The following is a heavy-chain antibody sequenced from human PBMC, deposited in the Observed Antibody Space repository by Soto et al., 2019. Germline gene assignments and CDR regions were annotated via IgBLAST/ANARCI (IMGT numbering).Heavy chain of an antibody. CDR3: ARVPVDTEQIRDQYYFDY. Sequence: ASAKVSCKASGYTFTSYGISWVRQAPGQGLEWMGWISAYNGNTNYAQKFQGRVTMTTDTSTSTAYMELRRLRSDDTAVYYCARVPVDTEQIRDQYYFDYWGQGTLVTVSS. D-gene: IGHD5-18*01. CDR2: ISAYNGNT. CDR1: GYTFTSYG. J-gene: IGHJ4*02. V-gene: IGHV1-18*01.